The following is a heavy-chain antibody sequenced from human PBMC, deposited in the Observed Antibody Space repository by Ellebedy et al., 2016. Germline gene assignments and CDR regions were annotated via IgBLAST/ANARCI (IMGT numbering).Heavy chain of an antibody. J-gene: IGHJ6*02. CDR3: AKDGGYCSSTSCLDETYYYYGMDV. Sequence: GGSLRLSXAASGFTFSSYSMNWVRQAPGKGLEWVSSISSSGSYIYYADSVKGRFTISRDNSKNTLYLQMNSLRAEDTAVYYCAKDGGYCSSTSCLDETYYYYGMDVWGQGTTVTVSS. D-gene: IGHD2-2*01. CDR1: GFTFSSYS. V-gene: IGHV3-21*04. CDR2: ISSSGSYI.